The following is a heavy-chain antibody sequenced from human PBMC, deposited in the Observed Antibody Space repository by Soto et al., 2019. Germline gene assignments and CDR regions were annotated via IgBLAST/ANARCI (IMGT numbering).Heavy chain of an antibody. Sequence: PSETLSLTCTVSGGSISSSRCHWGWIRQPPGKGLEWIASIKYSGTTFYNPSLKSRVTISVHTSNSQFSLELSSVTAADTAVYYCARGLIAGSHYSGGWYYFDSWGQGTLVTVSS. J-gene: IGHJ4*02. CDR1: GGSISSSRCH. D-gene: IGHD6-19*01. V-gene: IGHV4-39*07. CDR2: IKYSGTT. CDR3: ARGLIAGSHYSGGWYYFDS.